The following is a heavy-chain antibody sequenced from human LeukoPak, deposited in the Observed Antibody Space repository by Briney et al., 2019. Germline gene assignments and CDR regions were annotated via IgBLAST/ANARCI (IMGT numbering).Heavy chain of an antibody. CDR3: AEVGSLVTTWYYFDY. J-gene: IGHJ4*02. D-gene: IGHD4-17*01. Sequence: GGSLRLSCAASGFTFSSYGMHWVRQAPGKGLEWVAVIWYDGSNKYYADSVKGRFTISRDNSKNTLYLQMNSLRAEDTAVYYCAEVGSLVTTWYYFDYWGQGTLVTVSS. CDR2: IWYDGSNK. CDR1: GFTFSSYG. V-gene: IGHV3-33*01.